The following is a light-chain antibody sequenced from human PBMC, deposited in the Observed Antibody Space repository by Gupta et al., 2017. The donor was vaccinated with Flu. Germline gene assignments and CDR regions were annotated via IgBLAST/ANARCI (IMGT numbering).Light chain of an antibody. Sequence: EIVMTQSPATLSVSPGERATLSCRARQSVSSNLAWYQQKPGQAPRLLIYGASTRANCITARFSGSGGGTERNLTIISRQSEDFEVYYCQQENYRPPVFIFGQGTKLEIK. CDR2: GAS. J-gene: IGKJ2*01. CDR3: QQENYRPPVFI. V-gene: IGKV3-15*01. CDR1: QSVSSN.